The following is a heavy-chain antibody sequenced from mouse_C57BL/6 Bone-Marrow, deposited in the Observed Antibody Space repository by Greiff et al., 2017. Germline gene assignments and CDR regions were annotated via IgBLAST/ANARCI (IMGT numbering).Heavy chain of an antibody. CDR3: AREGLRHAWFAY. Sequence: QVQLKESGAELARPGASVKLSCKASGYTFTSYGISWVKQRTGQGLEWIGEIYPRSGNTYYNEKFKGKATLTADKSSSTAYMELRSLTSEDSAVYFCAREGLRHAWFAYWGQGTLVTVSA. V-gene: IGHV1-81*01. D-gene: IGHD2-4*01. CDR1: GYTFTSYG. J-gene: IGHJ3*01. CDR2: IYPRSGNT.